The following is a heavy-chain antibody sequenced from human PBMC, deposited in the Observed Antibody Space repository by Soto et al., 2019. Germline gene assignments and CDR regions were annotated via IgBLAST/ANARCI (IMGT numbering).Heavy chain of an antibody. CDR1: GGTFSSYA. J-gene: IGHJ4*02. D-gene: IGHD1-26*01. Sequence: QVQLVQSGAEVKKPGSSVKVSCKASGGTFSSYAISWVRQAPGQGLEWMGGIIPIFGTANYAQKFQGRVTITADEAASQAYRGGSSLRSEDTAVYYCAREAEVGGAPPFAYWAQEPLVTVSS. CDR2: IIPIFGTA. CDR3: AREAEVGGAPPFAY. V-gene: IGHV1-69*01.